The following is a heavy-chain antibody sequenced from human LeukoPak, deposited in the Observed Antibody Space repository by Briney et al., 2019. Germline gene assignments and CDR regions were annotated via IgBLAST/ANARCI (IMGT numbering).Heavy chain of an antibody. Sequence: GGSLRLSCAASGFTLSNYAMHWVRQAPGKGLEWVAVMSYDGSNKYYADSVKGRFTISRDNSKNTLYLQMNSLRAEDTAVYYCARVRMILASRSNYFDYWGQGTLVTVSS. J-gene: IGHJ4*02. V-gene: IGHV3-30*04. D-gene: IGHD3/OR15-3a*01. CDR2: MSYDGSNK. CDR1: GFTLSNYA. CDR3: ARVRMILASRSNYFDY.